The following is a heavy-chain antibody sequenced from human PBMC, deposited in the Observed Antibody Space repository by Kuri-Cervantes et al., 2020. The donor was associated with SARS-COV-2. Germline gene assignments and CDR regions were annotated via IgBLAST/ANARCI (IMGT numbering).Heavy chain of an antibody. D-gene: IGHD6-13*01. CDR2: ISSSSSYI. CDR1: GFTFSSYS. J-gene: IGHJ4*02. Sequence: GESLKISCAASGFTFSSYSMNWVRQAPGKGLEWVSSISSSSSYIYYADSVKGRFTISRDNAKNSLYLQMNSLRAEDTAVYYCAKALGIYSSSWYELDYWGQGTLVTVSS. CDR3: AKALGIYSSSWYELDY. V-gene: IGHV3-21*01.